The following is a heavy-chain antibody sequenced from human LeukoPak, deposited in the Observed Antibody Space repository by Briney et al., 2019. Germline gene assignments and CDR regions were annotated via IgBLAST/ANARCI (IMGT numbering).Heavy chain of an antibody. V-gene: IGHV1-46*01. CDR3: ARAGCSGGSCSHFDY. CDR2: INPSGGST. D-gene: IGHD2-15*01. CDR1: GYTFTSYY. Sequence: ASVKVSCKASGYTFTSYYMHWVRQAPGQGLEWMGIINPSGGSTSYAQKFQGRVTMTRGTSTSTVYMELSSLRSEDTAVYYCARAGCSGGSCSHFDYWGQGTLVTVSS. J-gene: IGHJ4*02.